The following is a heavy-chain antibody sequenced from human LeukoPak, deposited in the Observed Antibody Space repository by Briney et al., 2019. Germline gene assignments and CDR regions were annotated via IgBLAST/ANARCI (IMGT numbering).Heavy chain of an antibody. CDR3: ARLGRYDYFIDY. J-gene: IGHJ4*02. CDR1: GGSISSAGYS. Sequence: SQTLSLTCTVSGGSISSAGYSWSWIRQPPGKGLEWIGYIYHSGSTYYNSSLKSRVTISVDRSKNQFSLKLTSVTAADTAVYYCARLGRYDYFIDYWGQGTLVTVSS. CDR2: IYHSGST. V-gene: IGHV4-30-2*01. D-gene: IGHD3-16*01.